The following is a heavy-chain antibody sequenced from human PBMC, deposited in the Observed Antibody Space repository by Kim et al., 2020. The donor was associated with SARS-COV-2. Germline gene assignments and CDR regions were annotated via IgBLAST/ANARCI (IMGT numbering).Heavy chain of an antibody. Sequence: YADPVMCRFTISRYNSKNTLYLQMNSLRAEDTAVYHCAKRSEKGTYYFDYWGQGTLVTVSS. J-gene: IGHJ4*02. V-gene: IGHV3-23*01. CDR3: AKRSEKGTYYFDY.